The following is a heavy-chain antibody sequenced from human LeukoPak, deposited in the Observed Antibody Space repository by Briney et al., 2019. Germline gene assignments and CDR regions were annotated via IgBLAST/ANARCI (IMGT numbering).Heavy chain of an antibody. D-gene: IGHD5-18*01. CDR2: ISYDGSNK. J-gene: IGHJ4*02. CDR3: ASSKIGYSYGNFDY. V-gene: IGHV3-30-3*01. CDR1: GFTFSSYA. Sequence: GGSLRLSCAASGFTFSSYAMHWVRQAPGKGLEWVAVISYDGSNKYYADSVKGRFTISRDSSKNTLYLQMNSLRAEDTAVYYCASSKIGYSYGNFDYWGQGTLVTVSS.